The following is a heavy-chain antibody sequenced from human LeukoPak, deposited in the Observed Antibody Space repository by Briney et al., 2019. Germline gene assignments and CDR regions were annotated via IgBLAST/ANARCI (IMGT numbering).Heavy chain of an antibody. Sequence: PSETLSLTCAVSGGSISSGGYSWSWIRQPPGKGLEWIGYIYHSGSTYYNPSLKSRVTISVDRSKNQFSLKLSSVTAADTAVYYCARGSPPYSGYDYFDYWGQGTLVTVSS. V-gene: IGHV4-30-2*01. D-gene: IGHD5-12*01. J-gene: IGHJ4*02. CDR3: ARGSPPYSGYDYFDY. CDR2: IYHSGST. CDR1: GGSISSGGYS.